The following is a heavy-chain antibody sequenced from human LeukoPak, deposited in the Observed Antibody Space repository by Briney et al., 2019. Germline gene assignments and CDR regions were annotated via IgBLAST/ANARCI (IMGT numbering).Heavy chain of an antibody. CDR1: GFTFSNAW. CDR3: AKALWFGERYYFDY. Sequence: GGSLRLSCAASGFTFSNAWMSWVRQAPGKGLEWVPTVGRSATNTYYADSVKGRFTISRDNSENTLYLQMNSLRAEDTAVYYCAKALWFGERYYFDYWGQGTLVTVSS. CDR2: VGRSATNT. J-gene: IGHJ4*02. V-gene: IGHV3-23*01. D-gene: IGHD3-10*01.